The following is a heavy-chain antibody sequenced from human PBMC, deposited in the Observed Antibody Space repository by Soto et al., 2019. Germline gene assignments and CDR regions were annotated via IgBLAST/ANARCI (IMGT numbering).Heavy chain of an antibody. J-gene: IGHJ6*02. V-gene: IGHV3-11*01. CDR2: ISSSGSTI. D-gene: IGHD6-13*01. Sequence: GGSLRLSCAASGFAFSDYYMSCIRQAPVKGLEWVSYISSSGSTIYYADSVKGRFTISRDNAKNSLYPQMNSLRAEDTAVYYCARDGLYSSSWYYYYYGMDVWGQGTTVTGSS. CDR3: ARDGLYSSSWYYYYYGMDV. CDR1: GFAFSDYY.